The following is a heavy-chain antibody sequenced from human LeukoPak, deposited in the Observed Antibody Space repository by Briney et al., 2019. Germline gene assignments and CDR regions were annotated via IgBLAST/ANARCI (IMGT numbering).Heavy chain of an antibody. Sequence: SETLSLTCTVSGASISSSTYYWRCIRQPPGKGLEWIGSIDHRGSPYYNPSLKSRVTIFLDTSKNQFSLKLSSVTAADTAVYYCASGTATDYWGQGTLVTVSS. V-gene: IGHV4-39*01. CDR1: GASISSSTYY. CDR3: ASGTATDY. J-gene: IGHJ4*02. CDR2: IDHRGSP. D-gene: IGHD2-21*02.